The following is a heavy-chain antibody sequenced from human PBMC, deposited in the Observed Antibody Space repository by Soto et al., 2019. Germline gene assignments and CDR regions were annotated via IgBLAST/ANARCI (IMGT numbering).Heavy chain of an antibody. CDR2: IYYSGST. V-gene: IGHV4-39*01. J-gene: IGHJ4*02. Sequence: SETLSLTCTVSGGSISSSSYYWGWIRQPPGKGLEWIGSIYYSGSTYYNPSLKSRVTISVDTSKNQFSLKLSSVTAADTAVYYCASPRDGYCTNGVCYRYWGQGTLVTVSS. D-gene: IGHD2-8*01. CDR3: ASPRDGYCTNGVCYRY. CDR1: GGSISSSSYY.